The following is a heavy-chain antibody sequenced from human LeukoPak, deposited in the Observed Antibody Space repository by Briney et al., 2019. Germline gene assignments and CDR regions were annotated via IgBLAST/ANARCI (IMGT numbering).Heavy chain of an antibody. CDR1: GGSFSGYY. D-gene: IGHD1-1*01. CDR3: ARVLDWNGFTYYYYYMDV. Sequence: SETLSLTCAVYGGSFSGYYWSWIRQPPGKGLEWIGEINHSGSTNYNPSLKSRVTISVDTSKNQFSLKLSPVTAADTAVYYCARVLDWNGFTYYYYYMDVWGKGTTVTVSS. CDR2: INHSGST. V-gene: IGHV4-34*01. J-gene: IGHJ6*03.